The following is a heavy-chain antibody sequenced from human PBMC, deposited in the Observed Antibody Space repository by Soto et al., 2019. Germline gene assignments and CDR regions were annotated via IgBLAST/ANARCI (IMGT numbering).Heavy chain of an antibody. Sequence: ASVKVSCKASGGTFSSYTISWVRQAPGQGLEWMGRIIPILGIANYAQKFQGRVTITADKSTGTAYMELSSLRSEDPAGYYCASDDSTGGYCSGGSCPRLRPKDYYYYYYMDVWGKGTTVTVSS. D-gene: IGHD2-15*01. CDR1: GGTFSSYT. J-gene: IGHJ6*03. V-gene: IGHV1-69*02. CDR3: ASDDSTGGYCSGGSCPRLRPKDYYYYYYMDV. CDR2: IIPILGIA.